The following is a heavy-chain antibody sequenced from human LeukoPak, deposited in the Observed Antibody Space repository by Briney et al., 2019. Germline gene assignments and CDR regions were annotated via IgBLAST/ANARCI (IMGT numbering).Heavy chain of an antibody. CDR3: AKGPPGIAAAGTIYYYYMDV. CDR1: GFTFDDYG. CDR2: ISGSGGST. J-gene: IGHJ6*03. Sequence: GGSLRLSCAASGFTFDDYGMSWVRQAPGKGLEWVSAISGSGGSTYYADSVKGRFTISRDNSKNTLYLQMNSLRAEDTAVYYCAKGPPGIAAAGTIYYYYMDVWGKGTTVTVSS. V-gene: IGHV3-23*01. D-gene: IGHD6-13*01.